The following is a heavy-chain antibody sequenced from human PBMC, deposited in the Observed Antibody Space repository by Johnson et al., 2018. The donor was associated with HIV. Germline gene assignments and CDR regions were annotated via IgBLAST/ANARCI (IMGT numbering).Heavy chain of an antibody. Sequence: QVQLVESGGGVVKPGGSLRLSCVASGFTFSDYYMSWIRQAPGKGLEWVSYISSSGSIIYSADSMQGRFTNSRDNAKNSLYLQMNSLRAEDTALHYCARSKDCSGGSCPDGFDIWGQGTMVIVSS. CDR3: ARSKDCSGGSCPDGFDI. V-gene: IGHV3-11*04. CDR2: ISSSGSII. D-gene: IGHD2-15*01. CDR1: GFTFSDYY. J-gene: IGHJ3*02.